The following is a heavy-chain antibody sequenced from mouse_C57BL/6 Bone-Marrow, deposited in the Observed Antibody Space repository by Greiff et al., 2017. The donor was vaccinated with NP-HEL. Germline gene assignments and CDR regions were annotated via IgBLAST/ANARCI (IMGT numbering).Heavy chain of an antibody. D-gene: IGHD1-1*01. CDR2: IYPRSGNT. V-gene: IGHV1-81*01. J-gene: IGHJ1*03. CDR3: ARWGSSYNFEV. Sequence: QVQLQQSGAELARPGASVKLSCKASGYTFTSYGISWVKQRTGQGLEWIGEIYPRSGNTYYNEKFKGKATMTADKSSSTAYMELRSLTSEDSAVYFCARWGSSYNFEVWGTGTTVTVSS. CDR1: GYTFTSYG.